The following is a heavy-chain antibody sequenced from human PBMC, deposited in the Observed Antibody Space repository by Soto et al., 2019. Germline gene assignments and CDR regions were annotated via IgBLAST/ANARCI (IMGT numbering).Heavy chain of an antibody. CDR3: ARIYSGYEYTYYYYYYMDV. Sequence: ASVKVSCKASGYTFTSYGISWVRQAPGQGLEWMGWISAYNGNTNYAQKLQGRVTMTTDTSTSTAYMELRSLRSDDTAVYYCARIYSGYEYTYYYYYYMDVWGKGTTVTVSS. CDR1: GYTFTSYG. J-gene: IGHJ6*03. CDR2: ISAYNGNT. V-gene: IGHV1-18*01. D-gene: IGHD5-12*01.